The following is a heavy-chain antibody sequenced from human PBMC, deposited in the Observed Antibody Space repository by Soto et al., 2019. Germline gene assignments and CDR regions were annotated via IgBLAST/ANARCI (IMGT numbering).Heavy chain of an antibody. D-gene: IGHD3-10*01. Sequence: GGSLRLSCAASGFTFSSYAMSWVRQAPGKGLEWVSAISGSGASTYYADSVKGRFTISRDNSKNTLYLQMNSLRAEDTAVYYCAKYITMVRGVIIEAFDIWGQGTMVTVSS. CDR1: GFTFSSYA. J-gene: IGHJ3*02. CDR3: AKYITMVRGVIIEAFDI. CDR2: ISGSGAST. V-gene: IGHV3-23*01.